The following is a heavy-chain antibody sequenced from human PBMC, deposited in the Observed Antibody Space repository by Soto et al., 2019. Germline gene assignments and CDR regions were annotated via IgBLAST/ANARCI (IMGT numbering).Heavy chain of an antibody. V-gene: IGHV1-69*06. D-gene: IGHD4-17*01. CDR2: IIPNYEAA. J-gene: IGHJ3*02. Sequence: VQLVQSGAEVRKPGSSVKVSCEASGGSFNNYVISWLRQAPGQGLEWMGGIIPNYEAANYAQKFRGRLTITADKATNTAYMELNSLRPEDTATYYCARYWNAGTLYGAFDIWGQGTTVIV. CDR3: ARYWNAGTLYGAFDI. CDR1: GGSFNNYV.